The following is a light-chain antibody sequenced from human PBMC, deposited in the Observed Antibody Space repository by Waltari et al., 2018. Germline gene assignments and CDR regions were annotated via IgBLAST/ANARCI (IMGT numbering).Light chain of an antibody. Sequence: QSALTQPASVSGSPGQSITISCTGTSSDIGRYNYVSWYQHHPGKAPKLMIFDVNNRPSGVSYRFSGSKSGNTASLTISGLQAEDEADYYCSSYTTTSSLLVVFGGGTKLTVL. CDR1: SSDIGRYNY. J-gene: IGLJ2*01. CDR3: SSYTTTSSLLVV. CDR2: DVN. V-gene: IGLV2-14*03.